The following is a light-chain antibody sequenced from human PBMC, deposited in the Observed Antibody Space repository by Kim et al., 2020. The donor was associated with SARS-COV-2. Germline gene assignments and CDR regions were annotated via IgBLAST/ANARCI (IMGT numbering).Light chain of an antibody. Sequence: GQRVTIFCSGSSSNIGINTVNWYQQLPGTAPKLLIYTNNQRPSGVPDRFSGSKSGTSASLAISGLQSEDEADYYCAVWDDSLNGRLFGGGTQLTVL. V-gene: IGLV1-44*01. CDR2: TNN. J-gene: IGLJ2*01. CDR3: AVWDDSLNGRL. CDR1: SSNIGINT.